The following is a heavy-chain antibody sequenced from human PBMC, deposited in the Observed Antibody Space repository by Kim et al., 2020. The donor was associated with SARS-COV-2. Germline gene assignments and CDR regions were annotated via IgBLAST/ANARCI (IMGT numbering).Heavy chain of an antibody. J-gene: IGHJ4*02. CDR3: ARHTYYYDNFVDY. CDR2: IYSSGST. D-gene: IGHD3-22*01. Sequence: SETLSLTCTASGGSISFYYWSWIRQPPGKGLEWIGYIYSSGSTDYNPSLKSRVSISVDTSMKQFSLNLTSVTAADTAVYYCARHTYYYDNFVDYWGQGILVTVSS. V-gene: IGHV4-59*08. CDR1: GGSISFYY.